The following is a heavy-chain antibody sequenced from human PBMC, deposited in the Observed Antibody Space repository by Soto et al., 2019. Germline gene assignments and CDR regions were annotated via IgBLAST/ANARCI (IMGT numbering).Heavy chain of an antibody. Sequence: GGSLRLSCAASGFTFSSYSMNWVRQAPGKGLEWVSSISSSSSYIYYADSVKGRFTISRDNAKNSLYLQMNSLRAEDTAVYYCARDGGFGVVGGRYCYYMDVWGKGTTVTVSS. V-gene: IGHV3-21*01. CDR2: ISSSSSYI. J-gene: IGHJ6*03. CDR3: ARDGGFGVVGGRYCYYMDV. D-gene: IGHD3-10*01. CDR1: GFTFSSYS.